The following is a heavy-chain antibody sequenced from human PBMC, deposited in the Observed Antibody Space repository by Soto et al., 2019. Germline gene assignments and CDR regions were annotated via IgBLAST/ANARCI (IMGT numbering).Heavy chain of an antibody. V-gene: IGHV3-23*01. CDR1: GVTFTSYA. J-gene: IGHJ4*02. CDR2: ISKSGDST. Sequence: EVQLLESGGGLVQPGGSLRLSCAASGVTFTSYAMTWVRQVPWEGLQWVSSISKSGDSTYYADSVKGRFTTSRDNSKNTLYLQMNSLRAVDTAIYYCAKGSFGFDYWGQGTLVTVSS. CDR3: AKGSFGFDY. D-gene: IGHD3-10*01.